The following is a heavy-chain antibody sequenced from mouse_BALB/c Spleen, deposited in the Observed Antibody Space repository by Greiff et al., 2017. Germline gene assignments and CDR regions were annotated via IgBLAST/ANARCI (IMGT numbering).Heavy chain of an antibody. CDR1: GYALSSYW. CDR3: ARDGSSHDWYFDV. CDR2: IYPGDGDT. J-gene: IGHJ1*01. V-gene: IGHV1-80*01. Sequence: VHLVESGAELVRPGSSVKISCKASGYALSSYWMNWVKQRPGQGLEWIGQIYPGDGDTNYNGKFKGKATLTADKSSSTAYMQLSSLTSEDSAVYFCARDGSSHDWYFDVWGAGTTVTVSS. D-gene: IGHD1-1*01.